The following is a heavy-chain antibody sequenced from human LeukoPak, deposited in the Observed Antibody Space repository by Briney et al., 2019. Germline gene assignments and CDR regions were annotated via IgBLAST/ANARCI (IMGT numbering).Heavy chain of an antibody. CDR3: AEVGGASLYYYYGMDV. V-gene: IGHV3-23*01. CDR1: GFTFISYA. CDR2: ISGSGGST. Sequence: GGSLRLSCAASGFTFISYAMSWVRQAPGKGLEWVSAISGSGGSTYYSDSVKGRFTISIDNSKNTLYLQMNNLRAEDTAVYYCAEVGGASLYYYYGMDVWGQGTTVTVSS. D-gene: IGHD6-25*01. J-gene: IGHJ6*02.